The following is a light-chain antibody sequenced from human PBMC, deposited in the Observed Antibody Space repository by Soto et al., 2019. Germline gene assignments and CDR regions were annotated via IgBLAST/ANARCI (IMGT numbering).Light chain of an antibody. CDR3: WSPSAGRTRYD. CDR2: DVS. J-gene: IGLJ1*01. Sequence: QSVLTLPVSGSRSPGQSTTISCSGKRSDVDTYNYVSWYQLHPGKAPKVVIYDVSSRPSGVSNRFSGSRCGNTASLPISGLQVEDGARYYCWSPSAGRTRYDFRPVTKVPVL. V-gene: IGLV2-14*03. CDR1: RSDVDTYNY.